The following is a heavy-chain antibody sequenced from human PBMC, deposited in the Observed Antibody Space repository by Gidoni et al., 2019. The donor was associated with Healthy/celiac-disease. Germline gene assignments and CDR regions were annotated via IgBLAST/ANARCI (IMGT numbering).Heavy chain of an antibody. CDR2: ISAYNGNT. CDR1: GYTFTSYG. Sequence: QVQLVQSGAEVKKPGASVKVSCKASGYTFTSYGISWVRQAPGQGLEWMGWISAYNGNTNYAQKLQGRVTMTTDTSTSTAYMELRSLRSDDTAVYYCARRYYDFWSGYPPNYYYYYMDVWGKGTTVTVSS. J-gene: IGHJ6*03. D-gene: IGHD3-3*01. V-gene: IGHV1-18*01. CDR3: ARRYYDFWSGYPPNYYYYYMDV.